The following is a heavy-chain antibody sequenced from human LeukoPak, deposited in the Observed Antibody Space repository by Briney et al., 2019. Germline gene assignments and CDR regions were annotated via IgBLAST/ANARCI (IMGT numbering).Heavy chain of an antibody. CDR2: IYSGGST. D-gene: IGHD3-16*01. V-gene: IGHV3-66*01. J-gene: IGHJ4*02. CDR3: ARAMGGYYFDY. CDR1: GFTVSSNY. Sequence: PGGSLRLSCAASGFTVSSNYTSWVRQAPGKGLEWVSVIYSGGSTYYADSVKGRFTISRDNSKNTLYLQMNSLRAEDTAVYYCARAMGGYYFDYWGQGTLVTVSS.